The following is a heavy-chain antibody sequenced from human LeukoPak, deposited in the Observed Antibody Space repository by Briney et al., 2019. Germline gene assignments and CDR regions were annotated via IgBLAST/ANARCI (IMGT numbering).Heavy chain of an antibody. Sequence: SVKVSCKASGGTLSSYAISWVRQAPGQGLEWMGGIIPIFGTANYAQKFQGRVTITTDESTSTAYMELSSLRSEDTAVYYCARGASSGSYLNWFDPWGQGTLVTVSS. CDR2: IIPIFGTA. CDR3: ARGASSGSYLNWFDP. D-gene: IGHD3-10*01. CDR1: GGTLSSYA. V-gene: IGHV1-69*05. J-gene: IGHJ5*02.